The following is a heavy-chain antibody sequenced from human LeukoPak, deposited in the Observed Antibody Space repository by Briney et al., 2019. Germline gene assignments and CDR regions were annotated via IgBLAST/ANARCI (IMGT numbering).Heavy chain of an antibody. CDR2: ISAYNGNT. CDR3: AADPPHYDFWSGYYRTYYYGMDV. V-gene: IGHV1-18*01. D-gene: IGHD3-3*01. J-gene: IGHJ6*02. Sequence: ASVKVSCKASGYTFTSYGISWVRQAPGQGLEWMGWISAYNGNTNYAQKLQGRVTMTTDTSTSTAYMELRSLRSDDTAVYYCAADPPHYDFWSGYYRTYYYGMDVWGQGTTVTVSS. CDR1: GYTFTSYG.